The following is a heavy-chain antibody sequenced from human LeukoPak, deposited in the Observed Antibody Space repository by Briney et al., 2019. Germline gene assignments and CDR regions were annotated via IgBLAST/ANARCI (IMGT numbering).Heavy chain of an antibody. CDR2: MNPNSGNT. J-gene: IGHJ3*02. V-gene: IGHV1-8*02. Sequence: GASVKVSCKASGYTFTSYDINWVRQATGQGLEWMGWMNPNSGNTGYAQKFQGRVTMTRNTSISTAYMELSSLRSEDTAVYYCARGLELYFDWLLYDAFDIWGQGTMVTVSS. CDR1: GYTFTSYD. D-gene: IGHD3-9*01. CDR3: ARGLELYFDWLLYDAFDI.